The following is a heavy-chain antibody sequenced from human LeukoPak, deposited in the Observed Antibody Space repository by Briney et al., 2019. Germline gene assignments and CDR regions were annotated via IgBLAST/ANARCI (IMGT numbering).Heavy chain of an antibody. Sequence: SETLSLTCTVSGGSISSYYWSWIRQPPGKGLEWIGYIYYSGSTNYNPSLKSRVTISLDTSKTQFSLRLSSVTAADTAVYYCARQRTAPPIYEYYGMDVWGHGTTVTVSS. CDR2: IYYSGST. CDR3: ARQRTAPPIYEYYGMDV. V-gene: IGHV4-59*08. J-gene: IGHJ6*02. D-gene: IGHD3-9*01. CDR1: GGSISSYY.